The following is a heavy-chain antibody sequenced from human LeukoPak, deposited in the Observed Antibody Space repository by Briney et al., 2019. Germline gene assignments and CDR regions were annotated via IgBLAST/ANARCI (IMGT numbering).Heavy chain of an antibody. V-gene: IGHV1-69*13. CDR2: IIPIFGTA. Sequence: GASVKVSCKASGGTFSSYAISWVRQAPGQGLEWMGGIIPIFGTANYAQKFQGRVTITADESTSTAYMELSSLRSEDTAVYYCARVTAGGLRYFDWPREWGQGTLVTVSS. D-gene: IGHD3-9*01. CDR3: ARVTAGGLRYFDWPRE. CDR1: GGTFSSYA. J-gene: IGHJ4*02.